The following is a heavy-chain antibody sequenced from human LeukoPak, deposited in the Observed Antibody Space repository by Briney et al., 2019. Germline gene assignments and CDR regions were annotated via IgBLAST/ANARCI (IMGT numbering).Heavy chain of an antibody. J-gene: IGHJ4*02. CDR2: IYYSGST. V-gene: IGHV4-61*08. D-gene: IGHD5-12*01. CDR3: ARMDYSGYYFDY. Sequence: SQTLSLTCTVSGGSISSGGYYWSWIRQPPGKGLEWIGYIYYSGSTNYNPSLKSRVTILVDTSKNQFSLKLSSVTAADTAVYYCARMDYSGYYFDYWGQGTLVTVSS. CDR1: GGSISSGGYY.